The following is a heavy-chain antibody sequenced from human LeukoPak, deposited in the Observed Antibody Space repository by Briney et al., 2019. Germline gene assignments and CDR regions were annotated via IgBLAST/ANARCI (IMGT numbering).Heavy chain of an antibody. D-gene: IGHD3-22*01. V-gene: IGHV4-61*02. J-gene: IGHJ6*03. CDR1: GGSISSGSYY. CDR3: ARDGAYYDSSGYLFRFIARDYYYMDV. Sequence: SETLSLTCTVSGGSISSGSYYWSWIRQPAGKGLEWIGRIYTSGSTNYNPSLKSRVTISVDTSKNQFSLKLSSVTAADTAVYYCARDGAYYDSSGYLFRFIARDYYYMDVWGKGTTVTISS. CDR2: IYTSGST.